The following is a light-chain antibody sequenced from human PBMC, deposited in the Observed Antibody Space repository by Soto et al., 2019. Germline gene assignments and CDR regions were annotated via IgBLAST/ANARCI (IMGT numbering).Light chain of an antibody. Sequence: EIVLTQSPGTLSLSPGERATLFCRATQYITNSQLAWYQQKPGQAPRLLIFGAFNRATGIPVRFSGSGSGTDFTLTITRLEPEDFAVYYCQQWASSPRTFGRGTTVEIK. CDR1: QYITNSQ. CDR3: QQWASSPRT. J-gene: IGKJ1*01. CDR2: GAF. V-gene: IGKV3-20*01.